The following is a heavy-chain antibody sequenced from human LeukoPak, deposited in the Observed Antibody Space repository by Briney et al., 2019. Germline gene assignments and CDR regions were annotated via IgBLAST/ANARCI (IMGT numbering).Heavy chain of an antibody. V-gene: IGHV4-39*01. CDR2: VHYRRSYSGTT. J-gene: IGHJ4*02. D-gene: IGHD3-10*01. Sequence: SETLSLTCTVSSGSIGSEALYWGWIRQSPGKGLEWMGSVHYRRSYSGTTYYHPSLESRVTVSTDTTNPLCSLKLTAVTAADTAVYYCVADEYGTGSYYKAAFWGKGALVTVSS. CDR1: SGSIGSEALY. CDR3: VADEYGTGSYYKAAF.